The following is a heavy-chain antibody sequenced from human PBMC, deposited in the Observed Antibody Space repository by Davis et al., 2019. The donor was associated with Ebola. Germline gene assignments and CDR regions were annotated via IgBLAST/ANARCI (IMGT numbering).Heavy chain of an antibody. CDR2: INPNSGGT. J-gene: IGHJ4*02. CDR1: GYTFTGYY. V-gene: IGHV1-2*02. Sequence: ASVKVSCKASGYTFTGYYMHWVRQAPGQGLEWMGWINPNSGGTNYVQKFQGRVTMTRDTSMSTAYMELSRLRSDDTAVYYCAREDELERLLFWGQGSLVTVSS. CDR3: AREDELERLLF. D-gene: IGHD2-21*02.